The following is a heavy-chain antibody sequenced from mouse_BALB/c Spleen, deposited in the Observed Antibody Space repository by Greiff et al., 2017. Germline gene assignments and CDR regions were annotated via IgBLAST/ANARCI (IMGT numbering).Heavy chain of an antibody. D-gene: IGHD2-14*01. CDR3: AAGGRYERGAMDY. J-gene: IGHJ4*01. CDR1: GFTFSSFG. CDR2: ISSGSSTI. V-gene: IGHV5-17*02. Sequence: EVQRVESGGGLVQPGGSRKLSCAASGFTFSSFGMHWVRQAPEKGLEWVAYISSGSSTIYYADTVKGRFTISRDNPKNTLFLQMTSLRSEDTAMYYCAAGGRYERGAMDYWGQGTSVTVSS.